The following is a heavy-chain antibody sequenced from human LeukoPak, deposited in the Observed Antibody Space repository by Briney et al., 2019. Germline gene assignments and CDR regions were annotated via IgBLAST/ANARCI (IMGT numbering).Heavy chain of an antibody. J-gene: IGHJ4*02. D-gene: IGHD1-1*01. Sequence: SETLSLTCTVSGGSISSGSYYWSWIRQPAGKGLEWIGRIYTSGSTNYNPSLKSRVTISVDTSKNQFSLKLSSVTAADTAVYYCARHFAGSTGTTTRDYWGQGTLVTVSS. V-gene: IGHV4-61*02. CDR3: ARHFAGSTGTTTRDY. CDR1: GGSISSGSYY. CDR2: IYTSGST.